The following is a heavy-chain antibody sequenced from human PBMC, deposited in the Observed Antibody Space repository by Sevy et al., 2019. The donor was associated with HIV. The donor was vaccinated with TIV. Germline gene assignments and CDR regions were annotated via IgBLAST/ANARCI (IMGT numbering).Heavy chain of an antibody. CDR3: VKGRTGSYYAEYFQH. D-gene: IGHD1-26*01. V-gene: IGHV3-64D*06. CDR2: ISSNGGST. CDR1: GFTFSSCT. Sequence: GSLRLSCSASGFTFSSCTMHWVRQAPRKGLEHVAAISSNGGSTYYADSVKGRFTISRDNSKNTLYLQMSSLRAEDTAVYYCVKGRTGSYYAEYFQHWGQGTLVTVSS. J-gene: IGHJ1*01.